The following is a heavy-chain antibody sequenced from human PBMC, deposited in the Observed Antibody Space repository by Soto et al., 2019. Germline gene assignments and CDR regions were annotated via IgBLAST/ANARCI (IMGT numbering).Heavy chain of an antibody. CDR1: GYTFTSYD. D-gene: IGHD1-1*01. CDR2: MNPNSGNT. J-gene: IGHJ3*02. V-gene: IGHV1-8*01. CDR3: ARVSGPGQAAFDI. Sequence: GASVKVSCKASGYTFTSYDINWVRQATGQGLEWMGWMNPNSGNTGYAQKFQGRFTISRDNSKNTLYLQMGSLRAEDMAVYYCARVSGPGQAAFDIWGQGTMVTVSS.